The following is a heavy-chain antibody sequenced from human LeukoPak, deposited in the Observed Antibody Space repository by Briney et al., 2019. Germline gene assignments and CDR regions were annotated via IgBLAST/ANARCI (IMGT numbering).Heavy chain of an antibody. CDR2: ISFDGNED. CDR1: GFTFSRYA. CDR3: AKRGVVIRVILVGFHKEAYYFDF. D-gene: IGHD3-22*01. J-gene: IGHJ4*02. V-gene: IGHV3-30*07. Sequence: GGSLRLSCAASGFTFSRYAMHWVRQAPGKGLEWVACISFDGNEDFYADSVQGRFTISRDSPKNTLYLQMNRLRAEDTAVYFCAKRGVVIRVILVGFHKEAYYFDFWGQGALVTVSS.